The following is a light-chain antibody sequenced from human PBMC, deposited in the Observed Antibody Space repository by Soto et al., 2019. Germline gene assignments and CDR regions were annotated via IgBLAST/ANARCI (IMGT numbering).Light chain of an antibody. CDR2: WAS. CDR1: LSVFYSSNNQNY. V-gene: IGKV4-1*01. J-gene: IGKJ4*01. CDR3: QQYYTTLAPT. Sequence: DIVLTQSPESLTVSLGERATINCKSSLSVFYSSNNQNYLAWYQHKPGQPPKLLIYWASTRESGVPDRFSGSGSGTDFTLTISSLQAEDVAVYYCQQYYTTLAPTFGGGTKAEIK.